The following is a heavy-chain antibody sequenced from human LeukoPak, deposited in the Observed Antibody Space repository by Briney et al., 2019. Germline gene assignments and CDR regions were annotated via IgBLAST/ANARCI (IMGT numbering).Heavy chain of an antibody. Sequence: MASETLFLTCAVYGGSFSGYYWSWIRQPPGKGLEWIGEINHSGSTKYNPSLKSRVTISVDTSKNQFSLKLSSVTAADTAVYYCARKRARIVGATYFDYWGQGTLVTVSS. D-gene: IGHD1-26*01. V-gene: IGHV4-34*01. J-gene: IGHJ4*02. CDR2: INHSGST. CDR3: ARKRARIVGATYFDY. CDR1: GGSFSGYY.